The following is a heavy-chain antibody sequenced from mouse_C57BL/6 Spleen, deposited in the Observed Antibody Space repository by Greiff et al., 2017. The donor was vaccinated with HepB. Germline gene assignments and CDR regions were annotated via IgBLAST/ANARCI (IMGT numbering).Heavy chain of an antibody. D-gene: IGHD1-1*01. Sequence: EVQLQQSGAELVRPGASVKLSCTASGFNIKDYYMHWVKQRPEQGLEWIGRIDPEDGDTEYAPKFQGKATMTADTSSNTAYLQLSSLTSEDTAVYYCTKGTTVVPYYFDYWGQGTTLTVSS. CDR2: IDPEDGDT. V-gene: IGHV14-1*01. CDR1: GFNIKDYY. CDR3: TKGTTVVPYYFDY. J-gene: IGHJ2*01.